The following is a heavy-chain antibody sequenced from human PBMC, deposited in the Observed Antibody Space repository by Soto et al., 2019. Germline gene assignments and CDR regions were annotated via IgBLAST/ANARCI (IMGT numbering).Heavy chain of an antibody. CDR1: GDSNTGAAYY. Sequence: QVQLQESGPGLVKPSQTLSLTCTVSGDSNTGAAYYWSWIRQHPGKGLEWIGHIHYSGTTYYNPSLKSRVSFSLDSSKKRFSLRLTSVTAADTAVYYCARDFRQDQQLPGYYYYGMDVWGQGTTVIVSS. CDR3: ARDFRQDQQLPGYYYYGMDV. D-gene: IGHD6-13*01. CDR2: IHYSGTT. J-gene: IGHJ6*02. V-gene: IGHV4-31*03.